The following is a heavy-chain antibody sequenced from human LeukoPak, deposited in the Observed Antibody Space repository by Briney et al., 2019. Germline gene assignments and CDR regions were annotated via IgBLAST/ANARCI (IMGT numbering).Heavy chain of an antibody. Sequence: SEPLSLTCTVSGGSISSYYWSWIRQPAGKGLEWIGRFYISGSSSYSPSLKSRVTMSVDESKNQFPLKLTSVTAADTAVYYCARDFLSSFTFDYWGQGILVTVSS. CDR3: ARDFLSSFTFDY. V-gene: IGHV4-4*07. CDR1: GGSISSYY. D-gene: IGHD6-13*01. J-gene: IGHJ4*02. CDR2: FYISGSS.